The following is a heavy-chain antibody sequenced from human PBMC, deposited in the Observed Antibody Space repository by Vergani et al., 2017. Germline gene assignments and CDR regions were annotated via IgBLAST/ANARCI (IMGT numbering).Heavy chain of an antibody. Sequence: EVQLVESGGGLVQPGGSLRLSCAASGFTFSSSWMSWVRQAPGKGLEWVANINQDGGEKYYVDSVKGRFTISRDNAQNSLYLQMNSLRAEDTAVYYCARHYTISGVVIHYFDYWGQGTLVTVSS. CDR1: GFTFSSSW. CDR3: ARHYTISGVVIHYFDY. D-gene: IGHD3-3*01. V-gene: IGHV3-7*03. CDR2: INQDGGEK. J-gene: IGHJ4*02.